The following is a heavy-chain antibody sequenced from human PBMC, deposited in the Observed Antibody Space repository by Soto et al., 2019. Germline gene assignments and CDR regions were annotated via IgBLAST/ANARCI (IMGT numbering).Heavy chain of an antibody. Sequence: ETLSLTCTVSGDSSSGYYWSWIRQPPGKGLEWIGYIYYSGSTNYNPSLKSRVTISVDTSKNQFSLKLSSVTAADTAVYYCARRGTARYYYYGMDVWGQGTTVTVSS. CDR2: IYYSGST. CDR1: GDSSSGYY. D-gene: IGHD6-13*01. CDR3: ARRGTARYYYYGMDV. J-gene: IGHJ6*02. V-gene: IGHV4-59*01.